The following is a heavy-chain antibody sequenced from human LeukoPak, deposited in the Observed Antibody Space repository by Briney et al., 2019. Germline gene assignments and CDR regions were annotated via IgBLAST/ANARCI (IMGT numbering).Heavy chain of an antibody. D-gene: IGHD2-2*01. Sequence: GGSLRLSCAASRFTFSTYWMHWVRQVPGKGLVWVARISSDGSSTGYTDSVKGRFTISRDNAKNTVYLQMNSLRAEDTAVYYCEGVYCSRTSCWRGYDYWGQGTLVTVSS. CDR3: EGVYCSRTSCWRGYDY. CDR2: ISSDGSST. V-gene: IGHV3-74*01. J-gene: IGHJ4*02. CDR1: RFTFSTYW.